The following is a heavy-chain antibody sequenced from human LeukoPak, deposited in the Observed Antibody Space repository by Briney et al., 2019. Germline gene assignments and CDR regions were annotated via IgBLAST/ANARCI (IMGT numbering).Heavy chain of an antibody. CDR2: IWYDGSNK. D-gene: IGHD6-19*01. CDR1: GFTFSSYG. CDR3: ARDVYSSGWFGTGPGFDY. J-gene: IGHJ4*02. V-gene: IGHV3-33*01. Sequence: PGSSLRLSCAASGFTFSSYGMHWVRQAPGKGLEWVAVIWYDGSNKYYADSVKGRFTISRDNSKNTLYLQMNSLRAEDTAVYYCARDVYSSGWFGTGPGFDYWGQGTLATVSS.